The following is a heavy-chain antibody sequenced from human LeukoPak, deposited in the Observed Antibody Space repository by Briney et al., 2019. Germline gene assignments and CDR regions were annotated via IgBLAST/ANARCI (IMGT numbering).Heavy chain of an antibody. V-gene: IGHV1-8*01. Sequence: ASVKVSCKASGYTFRSYDINWVRQATGQGLEWMGWMNPDSGNTGYAQNFQGRVTMTSNTSITTAYMELTSLRSADTAVYYCARGSFRGYCLDTSCYTINYWGQGTLVTVSS. CDR3: ARGSFRGYCLDTSCYTINY. CDR1: GYTFRSYD. CDR2: MNPDSGNT. J-gene: IGHJ4*02. D-gene: IGHD2-2*02.